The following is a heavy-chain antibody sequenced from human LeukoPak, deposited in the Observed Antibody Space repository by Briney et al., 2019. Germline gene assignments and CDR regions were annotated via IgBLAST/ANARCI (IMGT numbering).Heavy chain of an antibody. J-gene: IGHJ6*03. CDR1: GGSISSYY. D-gene: IGHD3-10*01. CDR3: ASADSSITMVRGPLYYYYYMDV. CDR2: IYYSGST. Sequence: PSETLSLTCTVSGGSISSYYWSWIRQPPGKGLEWIGYIYYSGSTNYNPSLKSRVTISVDTSKNQFSLKLSSVTAADTAVYYCASADSSITMVRGPLYYYYYMDVWGKGTTVTISS. V-gene: IGHV4-59*01.